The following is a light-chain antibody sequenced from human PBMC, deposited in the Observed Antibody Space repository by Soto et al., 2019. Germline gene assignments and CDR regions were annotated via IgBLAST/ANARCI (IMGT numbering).Light chain of an antibody. CDR3: QQDNSSPPLA. CDR1: QSISSW. J-gene: IGKJ4*01. Sequence: DIQMTQSPSTLSASVGARVTITCRASQSISSWLAWYQQKPGKAPKLLIYDASSLESGVPSRFSGSGSGTEFTLTISSLQPDDVATYYCQQDNSSPPLAVGGGTKVEIK. CDR2: DAS. V-gene: IGKV1-5*01.